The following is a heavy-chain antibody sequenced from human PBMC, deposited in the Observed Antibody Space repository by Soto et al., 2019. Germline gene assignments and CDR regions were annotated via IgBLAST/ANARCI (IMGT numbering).Heavy chain of an antibody. CDR3: ASGRWLRLLDY. CDR1: GFTVRSNY. Sequence: EVQLVESGGGLVRPGGSLRLSCAASGFTVRSNYMSWVRQAPGKGLEWVSIIYSGGHTYYADSVKGRFTISRDDSKNTLYLQLSSLRVEDTAVYYCASGRWLRLLDYWGQGTLVAFSS. D-gene: IGHD5-12*01. V-gene: IGHV3-66*01. J-gene: IGHJ4*02. CDR2: IYSGGHT.